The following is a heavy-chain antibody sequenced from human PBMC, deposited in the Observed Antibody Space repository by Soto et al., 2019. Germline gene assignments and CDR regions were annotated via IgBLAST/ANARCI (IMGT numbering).Heavy chain of an antibody. CDR1: AGTFSSYT. CDR3: ARDHEGSGSSFDY. V-gene: IGHV1-69*08. CDR2: IIPILGIA. J-gene: IGHJ4*02. Sequence: QVQLVQSGAEVKKPGSSVKVSCKASAGTFSSYTISWVRQAPGQGLEWMGRIIPILGIANYAQKFQGRVTITADKSTSTAYMELSSLRSEDTAVYYCARDHEGSGSSFDYWGQGTLVTVSS. D-gene: IGHD3-10*01.